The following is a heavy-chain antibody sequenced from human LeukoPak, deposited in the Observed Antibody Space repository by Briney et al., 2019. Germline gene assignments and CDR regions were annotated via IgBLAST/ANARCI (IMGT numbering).Heavy chain of an antibody. Sequence: SETLFLTCTVSGGSISSYYWSWIRQPPGRGLEWIGYIYYSGSTNYNPSLKSRVTISVDTSKNQFSLKLSSVAAADTAVYYCARQGGGFWYFDLWGRGTLVTVSS. V-gene: IGHV4-59*08. CDR1: GGSISSYY. D-gene: IGHD6-25*01. CDR3: ARQGGGFWYFDL. J-gene: IGHJ2*01. CDR2: IYYSGST.